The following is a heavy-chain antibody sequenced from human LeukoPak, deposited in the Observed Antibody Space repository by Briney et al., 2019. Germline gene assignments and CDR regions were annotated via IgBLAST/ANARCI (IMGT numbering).Heavy chain of an antibody. CDR3: ARSPIEYFDWLALYY. CDR2: IYPGDSDT. Sequence: HGESLKISCKGSGYSFTSYWIGWVRQMPGKGLEWMGIIYPGDSDTRYNPSFQGQVTISADKSISTAYLQWSSLKASDTAMYYCARSPIEYFDWLALYYWGQGTLVTVSS. V-gene: IGHV5-51*01. D-gene: IGHD3-9*01. J-gene: IGHJ4*02. CDR1: GYSFTSYW.